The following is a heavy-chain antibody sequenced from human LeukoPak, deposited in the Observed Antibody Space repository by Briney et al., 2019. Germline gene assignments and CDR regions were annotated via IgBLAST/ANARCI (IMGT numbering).Heavy chain of an antibody. CDR3: ARAGTAAGIFDY. D-gene: IGHD6-13*01. CDR1: GGSISSYY. V-gene: IGHV4-59*01. Sequence: SETLSLTCTVSGGSISSYYWSWLRQPPEKGLEWIGYIYYSGSTNYNPSLKSRVTISVDTSKNQFSLKLSSVTAADTAVYYCARAGTAAGIFDYWGQGTLVTVSS. CDR2: IYYSGST. J-gene: IGHJ4*02.